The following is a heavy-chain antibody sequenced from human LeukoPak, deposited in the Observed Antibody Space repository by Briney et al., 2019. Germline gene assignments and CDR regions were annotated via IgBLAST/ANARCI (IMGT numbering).Heavy chain of an antibody. Sequence: SETLSLTCTVSGGSISSYYWSWIRQPPWKGLEWIGYIYYSGSTNYNPSLKSRVTISVDTSKNQFSLKLSSVTAADTAVYYCARGFWSDAFDIWGQGTMVTVSS. CDR2: IYYSGST. CDR1: GGSISSYY. D-gene: IGHD3-3*01. CDR3: ARGFWSDAFDI. J-gene: IGHJ3*02. V-gene: IGHV4-59*12.